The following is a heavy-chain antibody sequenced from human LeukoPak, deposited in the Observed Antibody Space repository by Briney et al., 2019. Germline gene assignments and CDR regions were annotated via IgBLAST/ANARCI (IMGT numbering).Heavy chain of an antibody. V-gene: IGHV4-59*01. CDR2: IYNGGNI. CDR1: GASISSYY. J-gene: IGHJ4*02. CDR3: ARASDIAVTGFDC. Sequence: PSETLSLTCTVSGASISSYYWNWIRQTPRNGLEWIASIYNGGNINYNPSLKSRVTISMDTSKSHFSLSLSSVTAADTAVYFCARASDIAVTGFDCWGQGLLVTVSA. D-gene: IGHD6-19*01.